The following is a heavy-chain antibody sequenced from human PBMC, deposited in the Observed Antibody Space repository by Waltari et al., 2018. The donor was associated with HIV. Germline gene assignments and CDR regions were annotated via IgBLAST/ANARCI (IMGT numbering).Heavy chain of an antibody. D-gene: IGHD2-15*01. Sequence: VPLVESGGGSIKPGGSLILHCTAAGFSAVNPWMDLAPPSPGKGRVWVARINSDGSSRNYADAVKGRFVISRDNARNTVYLQLNSLRVEDTAMYFCARASHYIEFSTFDGDYYFDVWGRGTRVAVSS. CDR3: ARASHYIEFSTFDGDYYFDV. V-gene: IGHV3-74*01. CDR2: INSDGSSR. J-gene: IGHJ4*02. CDR1: GFSAVNPW.